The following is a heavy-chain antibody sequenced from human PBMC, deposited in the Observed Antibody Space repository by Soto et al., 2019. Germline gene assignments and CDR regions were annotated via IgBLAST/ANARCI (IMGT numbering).Heavy chain of an antibody. CDR1: GGTFSSYA. CDR3: ARSPRITIFGVVSPPTYYYGMDV. CDR2: IIPIFGTA. J-gene: IGHJ6*02. D-gene: IGHD3-3*01. Sequence: SVKVSCKASGGTFSSYAISWVRQAPGQGLEWMGGIIPIFGTANYAQKFQGRVTITADESTSTAYMELSSLRSEDTAVYYCARSPRITIFGVVSPPTYYYGMDVWGQGTAVTVSS. V-gene: IGHV1-69*13.